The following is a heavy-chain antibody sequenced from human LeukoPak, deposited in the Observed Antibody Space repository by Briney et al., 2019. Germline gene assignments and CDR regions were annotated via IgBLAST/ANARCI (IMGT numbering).Heavy chain of an antibody. Sequence: SGGSLRLSCAASGFTFSSHWMHWVRQAPGKGLVWVSRINSDGSSTSYADSVKGRFTISRDNAKNTLYLQMNSLRAEDTAVYYCARERYDSNDAFDIWGQGTMVTVSS. CDR3: ARERYDSNDAFDI. CDR2: INSDGSST. D-gene: IGHD3-22*01. J-gene: IGHJ3*02. V-gene: IGHV3-74*01. CDR1: GFTFSSHW.